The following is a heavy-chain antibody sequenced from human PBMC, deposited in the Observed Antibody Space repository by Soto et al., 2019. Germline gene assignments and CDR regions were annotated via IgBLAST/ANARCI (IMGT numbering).Heavy chain of an antibody. D-gene: IGHD3-22*01. CDR1: GFTFNSNW. CDR2: IKPDGSQK. J-gene: IGHJ3*01. V-gene: IGHV3-7*04. CDR3: AGGDYDDSSGPFSDAFDV. Sequence: PGESLKIPCAASGFTFNSNWMSWVRQAPGKGLEWVANIKPDGSQKWYVDSVKGRFAISRDNAKNSLLLEMNNLRAEDTAVYYCAGGDYDDSSGPFSDAFDVWGQGTMVTVSS.